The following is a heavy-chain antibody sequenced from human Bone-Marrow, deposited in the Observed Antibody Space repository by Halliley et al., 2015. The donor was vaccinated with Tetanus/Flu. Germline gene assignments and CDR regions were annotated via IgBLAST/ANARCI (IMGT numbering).Heavy chain of an antibody. CDR2: INGEGSST. CDR3: AKGVDV. V-gene: IGHV3-74*01. Sequence: QAPGKGLGWGPRINGEGSSTNYADSVKGRFTIARDNAKNTLYLQRNNLRTEDTAVYYCAKGVDVWGQGTTVTVSS. J-gene: IGHJ6*02.